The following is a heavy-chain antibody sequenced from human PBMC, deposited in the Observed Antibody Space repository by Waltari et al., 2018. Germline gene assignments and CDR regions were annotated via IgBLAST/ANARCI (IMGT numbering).Heavy chain of an antibody. CDR2: IWYDGSNK. CDR3: AKDTQLGFSDY. CDR1: GFTFSSYG. J-gene: IGHJ4*02. Sequence: QVQLVESGGGVVQPGRSLRLSCAASGFTFSSYGMHWVRQAPGKGLEWVAVIWYDGSNKYYEDSGKGRFTISRDNSKNTLYLQMNSRRAEDTAVYYCAKDTQLGFSDYWGQGTLVTVSS. V-gene: IGHV3-33*06. D-gene: IGHD7-27*01.